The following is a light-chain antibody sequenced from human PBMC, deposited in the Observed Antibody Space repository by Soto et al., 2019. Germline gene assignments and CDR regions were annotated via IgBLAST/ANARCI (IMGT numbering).Light chain of an antibody. CDR2: GAS. CDR3: HHYNDYPPYA. J-gene: IGKJ2*01. Sequence: EPVMTQSPATLSVSPGGAATLLCRASRYVSPNLGWYQHKPGQTPRLILSGASNRAPGIPARFSGSASGSRTDFTLTINNVHSEDSAIYYCHHYNDYPPYAVGQGTRLEI. V-gene: IGKV3-15*01. CDR1: RYVSPN.